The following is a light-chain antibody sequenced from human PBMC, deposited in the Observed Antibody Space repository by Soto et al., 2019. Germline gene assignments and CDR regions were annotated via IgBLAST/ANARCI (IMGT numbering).Light chain of an antibody. Sequence: IRMTQSPSSLFASTGDRVTVTCRANQSISSYLAWYQQKAGKAPKLLIYAASTLQSGVPSRFSGSGSGTDFTLTISCLQSEDFATYYCPQYYSDPRTFGQGTKVEVK. CDR3: PQYYSDPRT. J-gene: IGKJ1*01. V-gene: IGKV1-8*01. CDR2: AAS. CDR1: QSISSY.